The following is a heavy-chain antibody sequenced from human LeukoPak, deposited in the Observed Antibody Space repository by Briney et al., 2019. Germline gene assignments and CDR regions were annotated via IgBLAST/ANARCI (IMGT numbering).Heavy chain of an antibody. V-gene: IGHV1-69*05. CDR1: GGTFSSYA. CDR2: IIPIFGTA. Sequence: GASVKVSCKASGGTFSSYAISWVRQAPGQGLEWMGGIIPIFGTANYAQKFQGRVTITTDESTSTAYMELSSLRSEDTAVYYCATGGIVATIWGAGDYWGQGALVTVSS. J-gene: IGHJ4*02. CDR3: ATGGIVATIWGAGDY. D-gene: IGHD5-12*01.